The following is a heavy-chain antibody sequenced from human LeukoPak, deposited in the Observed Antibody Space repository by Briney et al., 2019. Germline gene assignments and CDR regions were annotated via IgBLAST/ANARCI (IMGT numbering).Heavy chain of an antibody. CDR2: TYYRSKWYN. V-gene: IGHV6-1*01. Sequence: SQTLSLTCAISGDSVSSNSAAWNWIRQSPSRGLEWLGRTYYRSKWYNDYAVSVKSRITINPDTSKNQFSLQLNSVTPEDTAVYYCARVVLSSSWASAEAFDIWGQGTMVTVSS. CDR1: GDSVSSNSAA. CDR3: ARVVLSSSWASAEAFDI. D-gene: IGHD6-13*01. J-gene: IGHJ3*02.